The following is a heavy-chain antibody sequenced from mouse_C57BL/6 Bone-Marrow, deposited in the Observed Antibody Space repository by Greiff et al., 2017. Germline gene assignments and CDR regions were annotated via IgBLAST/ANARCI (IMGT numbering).Heavy chain of an antibody. D-gene: IGHD2-4*01. J-gene: IGHJ1*03. CDR2: IDPSDSYT. V-gene: IGHV1-50*01. Sequence: QVQLQQSGAELVKPGASVKLSCKASGYTFTSYWMQWVKQRPGQGLEWIGEIDPSDSYTNYNQKFKGKATLTVDTSSSTAYMQLSSLTSEDSAVYYCAQWGLRPPWYVDVWGTGTTVTVSS. CDR1: GYTFTSYW. CDR3: AQWGLRPPWYVDV.